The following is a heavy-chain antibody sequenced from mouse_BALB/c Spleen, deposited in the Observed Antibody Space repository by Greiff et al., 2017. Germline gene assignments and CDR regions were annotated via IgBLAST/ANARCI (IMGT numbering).Heavy chain of an antibody. CDR3: ARGDGNYVWFAY. CDR1: GFSLTSYG. Sequence: VKLMESGPGLVAPSQSLSITCTVSGFSLTSYGVHWVRQPPGKGLEWLGVIWAGGSTNYNSALMSRLSISKDNSKSQVFLKMNSLQTDDTAMYYCARGDGNYVWFAYWGQGTLVTVSA. CDR2: IWAGGST. D-gene: IGHD2-1*01. V-gene: IGHV2-9*02. J-gene: IGHJ3*01.